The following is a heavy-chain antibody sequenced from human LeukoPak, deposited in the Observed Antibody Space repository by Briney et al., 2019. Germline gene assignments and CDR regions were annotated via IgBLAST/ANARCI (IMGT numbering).Heavy chain of an antibody. D-gene: IGHD5-12*01. Sequence: ASVKVSCKASGYTFTGYYIHWVRQAPGQGLEWMGWINPNNGGANYAQKFQGRVTMTRDTSISTAYMELNRLTSDDTAVYYCARDKYTGYETFDYWGQGTPVTVSS. J-gene: IGHJ4*02. V-gene: IGHV1-2*02. CDR2: INPNNGGA. CDR1: GYTFTGYY. CDR3: ARDKYTGYETFDY.